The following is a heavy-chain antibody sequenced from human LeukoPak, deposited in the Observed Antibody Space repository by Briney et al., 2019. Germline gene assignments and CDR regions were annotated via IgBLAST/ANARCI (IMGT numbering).Heavy chain of an antibody. CDR2: IYTSGST. CDR1: GGSISSYY. D-gene: IGHD3-22*01. CDR3: TRGSSGYSRRYYYYYMDV. Sequence: SETLSLNCTVSGGSISSYYWSWVRQPAGKGLEWIGRIYTSGSTNYNPSLKSRVTMSVATSKNQFSLRLSSVTAADTAVYYCTRGSSGYSRRYYYYYMDVWGKGTTVTVSS. V-gene: IGHV4-4*07. J-gene: IGHJ6*03.